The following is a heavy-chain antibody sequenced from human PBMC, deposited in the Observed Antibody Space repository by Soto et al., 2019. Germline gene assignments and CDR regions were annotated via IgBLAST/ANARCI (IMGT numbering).Heavy chain of an antibody. CDR3: ARTIEVEMATIPYAFDI. Sequence: ASVKVSCKASGYTFTGYYMQWVRQAPGQGLEWMGWINPNSGGTNYAQKFQGRVTITADESTSTAYMELSSLRSEDTAVYYCARTIEVEMATIPYAFDIWGQGTMVTVSS. J-gene: IGHJ3*02. CDR1: GYTFTGYY. CDR2: INPNSGGT. D-gene: IGHD5-12*01. V-gene: IGHV1-2*02.